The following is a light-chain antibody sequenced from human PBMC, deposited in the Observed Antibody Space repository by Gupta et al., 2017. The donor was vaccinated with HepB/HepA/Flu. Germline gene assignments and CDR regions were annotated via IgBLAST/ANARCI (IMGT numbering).Light chain of an antibody. CDR3: ISYTSSSTLSV. Sequence: QSALTQPASVSGSPGQSITISCTGTSSDVGGYNYVSWYQQHPGKAPKLMIYDVSNRPSGVANRFSGSKSGNTASLTISGLQAEDEADYYCISYTSSSTLSVFGTGTKVTVL. J-gene: IGLJ1*01. V-gene: IGLV2-14*01. CDR1: SSDVGGYNY. CDR2: DVS.